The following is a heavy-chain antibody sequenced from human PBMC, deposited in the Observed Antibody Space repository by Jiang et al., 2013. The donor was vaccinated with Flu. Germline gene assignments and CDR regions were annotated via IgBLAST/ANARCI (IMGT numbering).Heavy chain of an antibody. J-gene: IGHJ3*02. D-gene: IGHD1-26*01. V-gene: IGHV4-59*01. CDR1: GGSIGSSY. CDR3: ARSPRRVDRTFDI. CDR2: IYYSGST. Sequence: GLVKPSETLSLTCTVSGGSIGSSYWSWIRQPPGKGLEWIGYIYYSGSTNDNPSLKSRVTMSLDTSKNQFSLKLSSVTAADTAVYYCARSPRRVDRTFDIWGQGTMVTVSS.